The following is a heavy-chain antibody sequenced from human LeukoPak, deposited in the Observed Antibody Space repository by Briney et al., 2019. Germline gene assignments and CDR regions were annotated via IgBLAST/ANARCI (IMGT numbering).Heavy chain of an antibody. CDR1: GFTFSAYT. V-gene: IGHV3-21*01. Sequence: GGSLRLSCAASGFTFSAYTMNWVRQAPGKGLEWVSSISSSSSYIYYADSVKGRFTISRDNAKNSLYLQMNSLRAEDTAVYYCARESVVATSCYDYWGQGTLVTVSS. D-gene: IGHD5-12*01. CDR2: ISSSSSYI. CDR3: ARESVVATSCYDY. J-gene: IGHJ4*02.